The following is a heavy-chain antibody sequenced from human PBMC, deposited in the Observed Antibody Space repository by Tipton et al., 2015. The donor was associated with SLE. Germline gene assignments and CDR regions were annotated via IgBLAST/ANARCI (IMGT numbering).Heavy chain of an antibody. D-gene: IGHD3-16*01. J-gene: IGHJ3*02. Sequence: TLSLTCTVSGGSISSHYWSWIRQPPGKGLEWIGYIYYSGSTNYNPSLKSRVTISVATSKNQFSPKLSSVTAADTAVYYCAREPSWGGNAFDIWGQGTMVTVSS. CDR2: IYYSGST. V-gene: IGHV4-59*11. CDR3: AREPSWGGNAFDI. CDR1: GGSISSHY.